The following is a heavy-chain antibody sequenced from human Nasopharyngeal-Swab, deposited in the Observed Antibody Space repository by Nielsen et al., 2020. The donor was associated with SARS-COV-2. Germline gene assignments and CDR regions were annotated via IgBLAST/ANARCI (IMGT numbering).Heavy chain of an antibody. Sequence: GESLKISCAASGFTFINYAMAWVRQAPGKGLEWVSIIYGNDTGTYYADSLKGRFTISRDDSENTLFLQMNSLRAEDTAVYYCVKVCYESYLYYFDYWGQGSLVTVSS. CDR3: VKVCYESYLYYFDY. D-gene: IGHD1-26*01. CDR2: IYGNDTGT. J-gene: IGHJ4*02. CDR1: GFTFINYA. V-gene: IGHV3-23*03.